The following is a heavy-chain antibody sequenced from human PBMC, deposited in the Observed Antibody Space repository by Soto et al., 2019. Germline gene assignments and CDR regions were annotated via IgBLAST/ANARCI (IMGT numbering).Heavy chain of an antibody. V-gene: IGHV4-4*02. CDR3: ARGSGNYIWGSYRHGDYFDY. J-gene: IGHJ4*02. CDR2: IYHSGST. CDR1: SGSISSSNW. D-gene: IGHD3-16*02. Sequence: QVQLQESGPGLVKPSGTLSLTCAVPSGSISSSNWWSWVRQPPGKGLEWIGEIYHSGSTNYNPSLKSRVTISGDESENQFSLKLSSVTAADTAVYYCARGSGNYIWGSYRHGDYFDYWGQGTLVTVSS.